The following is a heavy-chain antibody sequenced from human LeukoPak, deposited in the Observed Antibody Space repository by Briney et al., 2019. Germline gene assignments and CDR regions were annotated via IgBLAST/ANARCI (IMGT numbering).Heavy chain of an antibody. J-gene: IGHJ6*03. CDR2: IIPIFGTA. D-gene: IGHD3-3*01. CDR3: ARTPGRDDFWSGYPPYYYYYYMDV. V-gene: IGHV1-69*05. Sequence: SVKVSCKASGGTFSSYAISWVRQAPGQGLEWMGRIIPIFGTANYAQKYQGRVTITTDESTSTAYMELSSLRSEDTAVYYCARTPGRDDFWSGYPPYYYYYYMDVWGKGTTVTVSS. CDR1: GGTFSSYA.